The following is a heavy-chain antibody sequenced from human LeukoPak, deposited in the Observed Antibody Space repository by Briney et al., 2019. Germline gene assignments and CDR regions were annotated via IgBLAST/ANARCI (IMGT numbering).Heavy chain of an antibody. J-gene: IGHJ5*02. CDR3: AREGRRAAAGIGNWFDP. D-gene: IGHD6-13*01. CDR1: GGTFSSYA. Sequence: GASVKVSCKASGGTFSSYAISWVRQAPGQGLEWMGGIIPIFGTANYAQKLQGRVTMTTDTSTSTAYMELRSLRSDDTAVYYCAREGRRAAAGIGNWFDPWGQGTLVTVSS. V-gene: IGHV1-69*05. CDR2: IIPIFGTA.